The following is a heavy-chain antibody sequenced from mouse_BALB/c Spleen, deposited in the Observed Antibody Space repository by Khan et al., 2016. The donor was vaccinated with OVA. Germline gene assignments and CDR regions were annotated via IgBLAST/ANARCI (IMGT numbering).Heavy chain of an antibody. Sequence: QIQWVQPGLELKKPGEAVKISCKASGYTFTDFSMHWVKQAPEKDLKWMGWTNTETGEPTYTDDCKGRFAFSLETSASTAFLQINNLKDEDTATYFCARAARATFAYWGQGTLVTVSP. D-gene: IGHD3-1*01. CDR1: GYTFTDFS. CDR3: ARAARATFAY. CDR2: TNTETGEP. J-gene: IGHJ3*01. V-gene: IGHV9-2-1*01.